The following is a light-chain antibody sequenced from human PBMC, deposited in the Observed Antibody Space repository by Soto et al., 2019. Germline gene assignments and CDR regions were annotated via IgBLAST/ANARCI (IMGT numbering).Light chain of an antibody. CDR1: RSNIGNNY. Sequence: QSVLTQPPSVSAAPGQKVTVSGSGSRSNIGNNYVSWYQHLPGTAPKLLIYDNDKRPSGIPDRFSASKSGTSATLDITGLETGDEADYYCEAWDSNLSGGVFGGGTKLTV. V-gene: IGLV1-51*01. J-gene: IGLJ3*02. CDR2: DND. CDR3: EAWDSNLSGGV.